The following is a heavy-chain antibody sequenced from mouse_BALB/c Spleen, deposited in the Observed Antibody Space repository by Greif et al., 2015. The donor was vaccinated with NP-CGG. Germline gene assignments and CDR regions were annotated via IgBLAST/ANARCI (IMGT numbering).Heavy chain of an antibody. D-gene: IGHD2-14*01. Sequence: VKLVESGAELVRPGTSVTLSCKASGYTFTDYEMHWVKQTPVHGLEWIGAIDPETGGTAYNQKFKGKATLTADKSSSTAYMELRSLTSEDSVVYYCTSYYRYLYVMDYWGQGTSVTVSS. V-gene: IGHV1-15*01. CDR2: IDPETGGT. CDR3: TSYYRYLYVMDY. CDR1: GYTFTDYE. J-gene: IGHJ4*01.